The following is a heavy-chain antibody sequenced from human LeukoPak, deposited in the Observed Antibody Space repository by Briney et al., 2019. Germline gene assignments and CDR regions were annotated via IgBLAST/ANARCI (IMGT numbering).Heavy chain of an antibody. CDR3: ARDCSTSCYWFDP. D-gene: IGHD2-2*01. CDR1: GYTFTTYG. V-gene: IGHV1-18*01. CDR2: ISGYDGNT. Sequence: ASVKVSCKASGYTFTTYGISWVRQAPGQGLEWMGWISGYDGNTKYAQKLQGRVAMTTDTSTSTAYMELRSLRSDDTAVYYCARDCSTSCYWFDPWGQGTLVTVAS. J-gene: IGHJ5*02.